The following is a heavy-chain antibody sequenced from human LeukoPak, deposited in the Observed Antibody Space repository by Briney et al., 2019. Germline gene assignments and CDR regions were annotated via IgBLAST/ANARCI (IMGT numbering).Heavy chain of an antibody. V-gene: IGHV3-48*03. CDR1: RFTFNNYE. J-gene: IGHJ4*02. D-gene: IGHD3-3*01. CDR3: ARATLRFLEWLLYYFDY. CDR2: ISSSGGTI. Sequence: PGGSLRLSCAASRFTFNNYEMNWVRQAPGRGLEWVSYISSSGGTIYYADSVKGRFTISRDNAKNSLYLQMNSLRAEDTAVYYCARATLRFLEWLLYYFDYWGQGTLVTVSS.